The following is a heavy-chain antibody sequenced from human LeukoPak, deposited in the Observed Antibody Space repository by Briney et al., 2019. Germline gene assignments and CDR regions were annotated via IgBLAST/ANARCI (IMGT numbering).Heavy chain of an antibody. J-gene: IGHJ5*02. D-gene: IGHD4-17*01. V-gene: IGHV3-21*01. CDR3: ARDSVGDYELDP. CDR1: GFTFSSYS. Sequence: PGGSLRLSCAVSGFTFSSYSMNWVRQAPGKGLEWVSFISSSSSYIYYADSVKGRFTISRDNAKNSLYLQMNSLRAEDTAVYYCARDSVGDYELDPWGQGTLSPSPQ. CDR2: ISSSSSYI.